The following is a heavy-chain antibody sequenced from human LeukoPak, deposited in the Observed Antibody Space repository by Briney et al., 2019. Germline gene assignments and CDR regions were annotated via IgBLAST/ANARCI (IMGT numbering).Heavy chain of an antibody. V-gene: IGHV4-31*03. CDR2: INYSGST. CDR3: AIDKAVAGPGGFDY. Sequence: AQTLSLTCTVSGGSISSDGYYWSWIRQHPGKGLEWIGYINYSGSTYYNPSLKSRVIISVDTSKNQFSLKLSSVTAADTAVYYCAIDKAVAGPGGFDYWGQGTLVTVSS. CDR1: GGSISSDGYY. D-gene: IGHD6-19*01. J-gene: IGHJ4*02.